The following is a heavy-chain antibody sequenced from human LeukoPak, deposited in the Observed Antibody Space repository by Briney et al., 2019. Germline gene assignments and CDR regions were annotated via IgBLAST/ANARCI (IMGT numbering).Heavy chain of an antibody. CDR2: INHSGST. J-gene: IGHJ5*02. V-gene: IGHV4-34*01. CDR3: ARVGYSSSWYNWFDP. CDR1: GGSFSGYY. Sequence: KPSETLSLICAVYGGSFSGYYWSWIRQPPGKGLEWIGEINHSGSTNYNPSLKSRVTISVDTSKNQFSLKLSSVTAADTAVYYCARVGYSSSWYNWFDPWGQGTLVTVSS. D-gene: IGHD6-13*01.